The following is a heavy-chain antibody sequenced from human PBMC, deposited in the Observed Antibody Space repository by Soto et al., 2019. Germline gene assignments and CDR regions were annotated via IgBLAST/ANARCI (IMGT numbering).Heavy chain of an antibody. CDR1: GFTFSTCA. CDR2: ISDTGGST. Sequence: GGSLRLSCAASGFTFSTCAMTWVRQAPGKGLEWVSGISDTGGSTYYADSVKGRFTISRDNSKNTLYLQMNSLKAEDTAVYYCAKDRWYSSGWYNYYGMDVWGQGTTVTVSS. CDR3: AKDRWYSSGWYNYYGMDV. J-gene: IGHJ6*02. D-gene: IGHD6-19*01. V-gene: IGHV3-23*01.